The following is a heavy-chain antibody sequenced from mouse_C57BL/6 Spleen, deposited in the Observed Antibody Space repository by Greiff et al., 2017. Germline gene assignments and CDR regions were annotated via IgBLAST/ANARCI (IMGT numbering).Heavy chain of an antibody. CDR3: TSDYGSSTYAMDY. CDR1: GFTFSNYW. CDR2: IRLKSDNYAT. J-gene: IGHJ4*01. Sequence: VQLKESGGGLVQPGGSMKLSCVASGFTFSNYWMNWVRQSPEKGLEWVAQIRLKSDNYATHYAESVKGRFTISRDDSTSSVYLQMNNLRAEDTGIYYCTSDYGSSTYAMDYWGQGTSVTVSS. D-gene: IGHD1-1*01. V-gene: IGHV6-3*01.